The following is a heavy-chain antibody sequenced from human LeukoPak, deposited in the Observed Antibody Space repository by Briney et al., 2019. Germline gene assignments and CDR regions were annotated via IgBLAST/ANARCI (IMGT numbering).Heavy chain of an antibody. D-gene: IGHD2-8*01. J-gene: IGHJ5*02. CDR3: ARGWPGGQMGLRWFDP. CDR1: GGSFSGYY. Sequence: SETLSLTCAVYGGSFSGYYWSWIRQPPGKGLEWIGEINHSGGTNYNPSLKSRVTISVDTSKNQFSLKLSSVTAADTAVYYCARGWPGGQMGLRWFDPWGQGTLVTVSS. CDR2: INHSGGT. V-gene: IGHV4-34*01.